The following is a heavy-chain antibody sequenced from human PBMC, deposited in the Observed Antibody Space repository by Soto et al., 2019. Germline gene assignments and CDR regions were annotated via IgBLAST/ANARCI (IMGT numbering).Heavy chain of an antibody. CDR1: GGSFSGYY. V-gene: IGHV4-34*01. D-gene: IGHD1-7*01. CDR2: IRHGGST. CDR3: ASLSGTTSDNVFDP. Sequence: SETLSLTCAVYGGSFSGYYWSWIRQPPGKGLEWIGEIRHGGSTNYNPSLKSRVTISVDTSKNQFSLKLSSVTAADTAVYYCASLSGTTSDNVFDPRGQGTPVIVSS. J-gene: IGHJ5*02.